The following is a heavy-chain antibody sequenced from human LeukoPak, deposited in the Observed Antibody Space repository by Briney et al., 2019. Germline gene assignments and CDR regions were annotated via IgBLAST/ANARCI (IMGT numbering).Heavy chain of an antibody. D-gene: IGHD1-26*01. V-gene: IGHV3-23*01. CDR2: ISGSGAST. CDR1: GFTLSTNA. J-gene: IGHJ4*02. CDR3: AKDVGKWESLHFFDY. Sequence: GGSLRLSCLTSGFTLSTNAMSWVCQAPGKGLEWISGISGSGASTYYADSVKGRFTISRDDSRNTLYLQMNSLRGDDTAVYYCAKDVGKWESLHFFDYWGQGTLVTVSS.